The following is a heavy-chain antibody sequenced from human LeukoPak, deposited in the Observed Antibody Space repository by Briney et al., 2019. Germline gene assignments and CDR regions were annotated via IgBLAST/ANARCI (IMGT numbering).Heavy chain of an antibody. CDR3: ARTRYYYNSRNYGAPYYFDY. CDR1: GGSISSGSYY. J-gene: IGHJ4*02. CDR2: IYTSGST. V-gene: IGHV4-61*02. Sequence: PSETLSLTCTVSGGSISSGSYYWSWIRQPAGKGLEWIGRIYTSGSTNYNPSLKSRVTISVDTSKNQFSLKLSSVTAADTAVYYCARTRYYYNSRNYGAPYYFDYWGQGTLVTVSS. D-gene: IGHD3-10*01.